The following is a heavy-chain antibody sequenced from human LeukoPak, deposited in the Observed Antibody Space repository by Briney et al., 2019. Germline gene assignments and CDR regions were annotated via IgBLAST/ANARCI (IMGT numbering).Heavy chain of an antibody. CDR2: IRSKANSYAT. V-gene: IGHV3-73*01. CDR1: GFTFSGSA. D-gene: IGHD1-26*01. Sequence: PGGSLRLSCAASGFTFSGSAMHWVRQASGKGLEWVGRIRSKANSYATAYAASVKGRFTISRDDSKNTAYLQMNSLRAEDTAVYYCAKDSEDSGSYYGCDYWGQGTLVTASS. J-gene: IGHJ4*02. CDR3: AKDSEDSGSYYGCDY.